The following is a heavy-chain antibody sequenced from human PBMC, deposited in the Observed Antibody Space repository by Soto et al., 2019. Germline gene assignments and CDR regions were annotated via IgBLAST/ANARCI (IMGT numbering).Heavy chain of an antibody. CDR2: IIPIFGTA. Sequence: SVKVSCKASGGTFSSYAISWVRQAPGQGLEWMGGIIPIFGTANYAQKFQGRVTITADESTSTAYMELSSLRSEDTAVYYCARARAVYCTNGVCYLFDEWGQGTLVTVSS. CDR3: ARARAVYCTNGVCYLFDE. D-gene: IGHD2-8*01. J-gene: IGHJ4*02. CDR1: GGTFSSYA. V-gene: IGHV1-69*13.